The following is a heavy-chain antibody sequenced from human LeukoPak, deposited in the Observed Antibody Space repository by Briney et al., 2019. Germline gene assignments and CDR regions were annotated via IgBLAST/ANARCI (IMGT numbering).Heavy chain of an antibody. CDR3: ARVVPAAISYAFDI. D-gene: IGHD2-2*01. CDR2: MNPNSGNT. J-gene: IGHJ3*02. V-gene: IGHV1-8*01. CDR1: GYTFNSYD. Sequence: ASVKVSCKASGYTFNSYDINWVRQATGQGLEWMGWMNPNSGNTGYAQKFQGRVTMTRNTSISTAYMELSSLRSEDTAVYYCARVVPAAISYAFDIWGQGTMVTVSS.